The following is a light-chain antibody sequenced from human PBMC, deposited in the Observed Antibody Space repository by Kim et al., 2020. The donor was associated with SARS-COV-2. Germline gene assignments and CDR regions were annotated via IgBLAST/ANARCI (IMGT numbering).Light chain of an antibody. Sequence: GQSITISWTGTRSDVDSYNYVSWYQQHPGNAPKLMINEVSNRPSGVANRFSGSKSGNTASLTIFGLQAEDEADYYCSSYTVISTLVFGTGTKVTVL. J-gene: IGLJ1*01. CDR2: EVS. CDR3: SSYTVISTLV. V-gene: IGLV2-14*01. CDR1: RSDVDSYNY.